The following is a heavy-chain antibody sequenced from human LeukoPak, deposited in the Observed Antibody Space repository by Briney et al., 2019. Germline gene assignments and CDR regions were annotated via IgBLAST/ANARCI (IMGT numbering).Heavy chain of an antibody. J-gene: IGHJ3*02. D-gene: IGHD5-24*01. Sequence: GSVKVSCKASGYTFTSYGISWVRQAPGQGLEWMGVFNPSGGSTSYAQKLQGRVTMTRDTSTSTVYMELSSLRSEDTAVYYCARVRDGYNDAFDIWGQGTMVIVSS. CDR3: ARVRDGYNDAFDI. CDR2: FNPSGGST. CDR1: GYTFTSYG. V-gene: IGHV1-46*01.